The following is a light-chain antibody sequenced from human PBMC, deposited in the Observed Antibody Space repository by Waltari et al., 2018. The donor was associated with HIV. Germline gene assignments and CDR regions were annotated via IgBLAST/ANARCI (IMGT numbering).Light chain of an antibody. Sequence: QSALTQPASVSGSPGQSITISCTGTSSDVGGYNYVSWYQQHPGKAPKLMIYDVSNRPSGVSNRCSGSNSGNTASLTISGLQAEDEADYYCSSYTSSSTLVVFGGGTKLTVL. J-gene: IGLJ2*01. V-gene: IGLV2-14*01. CDR3: SSYTSSSTLVV. CDR2: DVS. CDR1: SSDVGGYNY.